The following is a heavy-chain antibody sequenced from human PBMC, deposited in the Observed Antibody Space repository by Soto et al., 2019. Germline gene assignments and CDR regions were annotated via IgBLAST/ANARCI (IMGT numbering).Heavy chain of an antibody. CDR3: VRQGFGRLHGLVDV. CDR1: DDSASSYK. CDR2: IDSNGGT. J-gene: IGHJ6*04. V-gene: IGHV4-59*08. D-gene: IGHD3-10*01. Sequence: QVQLQESGPGLVRPSETLSLTCAVSDDSASSYKWSWIRQPPGRRLEWIGYIDSNGGTSYNPSLQSRVTISVDTSTKQFSLNLSSVTAADTAVYYCVRQGFGRLHGLVDVWGKGTTVTVSS.